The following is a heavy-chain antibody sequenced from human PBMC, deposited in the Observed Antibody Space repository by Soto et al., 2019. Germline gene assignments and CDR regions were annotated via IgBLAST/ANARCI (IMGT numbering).Heavy chain of an antibody. J-gene: IGHJ4*02. CDR3: AREFLVDN. Sequence: QVQLVQSGAEVKKPGASVKVSCKASGYTVTSYSISWVRQAPGQGLEWMGWISAYNGNTMYAQKLQGRVTMTTDTSTSTAYMELRRLSCEDTAVYYCAREFLVDNWGQGTLVTVSS. V-gene: IGHV1-18*01. CDR2: ISAYNGNT. CDR1: GYTVTSYS.